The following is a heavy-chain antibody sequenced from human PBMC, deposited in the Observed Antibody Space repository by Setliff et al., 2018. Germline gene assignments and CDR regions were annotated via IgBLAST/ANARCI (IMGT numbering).Heavy chain of an antibody. CDR3: ARGLNTESWTPLY. D-gene: IGHD2-15*01. Sequence: PSETLSLTCIVSADSMNNNFWTWIRRPPGKGLEWIGYIYPDGTTNYNPSLKSRLTISLDMSKNQFSLTLRSVTAADTAIYYCARGLNTESWTPLYWSPGTRVTVSS. V-gene: IGHV4-4*08. CDR1: ADSMNNNF. J-gene: IGHJ4*02. CDR2: IYPDGTT.